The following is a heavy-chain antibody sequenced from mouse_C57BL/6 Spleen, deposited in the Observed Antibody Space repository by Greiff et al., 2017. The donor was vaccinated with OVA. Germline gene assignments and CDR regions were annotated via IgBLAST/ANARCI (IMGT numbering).Heavy chain of an antibody. CDR3: ARVVTTAHFDY. D-gene: IGHD1-2*01. V-gene: IGHV5-6*01. CDR2: ISSGGSYT. J-gene: IGHJ2*01. Sequence: EVQLVESGGDLVKPGGSLKLSCAASGFTFSSYGMSWVRQTPDKRLEWVATISSGGSYTYYPDSVKGRFTISRDNAKNTLYLQMSSLKSEDTAMYYCARVVTTAHFDYWGQGTTLTVSS. CDR1: GFTFSSYG.